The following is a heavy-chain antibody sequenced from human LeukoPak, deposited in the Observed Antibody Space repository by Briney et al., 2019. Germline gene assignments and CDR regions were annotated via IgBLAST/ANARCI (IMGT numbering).Heavy chain of an antibody. J-gene: IGHJ4*02. V-gene: IGHV1-2*02. CDR2: INPNSGGT. CDR3: AREESNRLYFDY. D-gene: IGHD1-14*01. Sequence: ASVTVSCKASGYTFTGYYMHWVRQAPGQGLAWMGWINPNSGGTNYAQKFQGRVTMTRETSISTAYMELSRLRSDDTVVYYCAREESNRLYFDYWGQGTLVTVSS. CDR1: GYTFTGYY.